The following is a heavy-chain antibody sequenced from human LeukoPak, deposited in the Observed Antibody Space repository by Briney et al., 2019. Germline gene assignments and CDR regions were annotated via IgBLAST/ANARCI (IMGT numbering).Heavy chain of an antibody. CDR3: ARKRIIRYFDWEYYYGMDV. V-gene: IGHV3-53*01. J-gene: IGHJ6*02. D-gene: IGHD3-9*01. Sequence: GSLRLSCAASGFTFSSYGMHWVRQAPGKGLEWVSVIYSGGSTYYADSVKGRFTISRDNSKNTLYLQMNSLRAEDTAVYYCARKRIIRYFDWEYYYGMDVWGQGTTVTVSS. CDR2: IYSGGST. CDR1: GFTFSSYG.